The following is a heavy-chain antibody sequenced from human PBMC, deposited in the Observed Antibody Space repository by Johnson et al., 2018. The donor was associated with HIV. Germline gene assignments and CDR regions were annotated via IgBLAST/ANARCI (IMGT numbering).Heavy chain of an antibody. CDR1: DFSVSKNY. CDR3: ARGPETGDRLWWAFGI. D-gene: IGHD2-21*01. J-gene: IGHJ3*02. V-gene: IGHV3-53*03. Sequence: VQLVESGGGLIQRGGSLRLSCVASDFSVSKNYMSWVRQAPGKGLEWVSVIHSGGSVLYAESVRGRFTISRDNSKNTLYLQMNSLRAEDTAGYYCARGPETGDRLWWAFGIWGHGTMVTVSS. CDR2: IHSGGSV.